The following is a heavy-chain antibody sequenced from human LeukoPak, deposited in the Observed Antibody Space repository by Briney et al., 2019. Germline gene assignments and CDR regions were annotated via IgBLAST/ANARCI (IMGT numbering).Heavy chain of an antibody. CDR2: INPNSGGT. V-gene: IGHV1-2*02. J-gene: IGHJ3*02. Sequence: ASVKVSCKASGYTFTGYYMHWVRQAPGQGLEWMGWINPNSGGTNYAQKFQGRVTMTRDTSISTAYMELRSLRSDDTAVYYCARGLGYCSGGSCPPNAFDIWGRGTMVTVSS. D-gene: IGHD2-15*01. CDR3: ARGLGYCSGGSCPPNAFDI. CDR1: GYTFTGYY.